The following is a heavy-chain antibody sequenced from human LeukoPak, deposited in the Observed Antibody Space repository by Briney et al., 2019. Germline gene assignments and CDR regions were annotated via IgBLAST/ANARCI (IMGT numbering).Heavy chain of an antibody. CDR2: ISSSGSTI. D-gene: IGHD1-26*01. CDR1: GFTFSSYE. CDR3: AREWELLAFGY. Sequence: GGSLRLSCAASGFTFSSYEMNWVRQAPGKGLEWVSYISSSGSTIYYADSVKGRFTISRDNAKNSLYLQMNSLRAEDTAVYYCAREWELLAFGYWGQGTLVTVSS. J-gene: IGHJ4*02. V-gene: IGHV3-48*03.